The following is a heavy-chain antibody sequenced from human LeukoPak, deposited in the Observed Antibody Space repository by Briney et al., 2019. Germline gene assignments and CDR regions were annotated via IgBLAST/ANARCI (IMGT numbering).Heavy chain of an antibody. CDR3: AKRMIGSYYPEY. J-gene: IGHJ4*02. CDR2: ISYDGTNK. CDR1: GFTSSSSC. V-gene: IGHV3-30*18. D-gene: IGHD1-26*01. Sequence: PGGSLRLSCAAAGFTSSSSCMHWVRQAPGKGLQRVAVISYDGTNKYYADSVKGRFTISRDNSENTLYLQMNSLTAEDTAVYYCAKRMIGSYYPEYWGQGTLVTVSS.